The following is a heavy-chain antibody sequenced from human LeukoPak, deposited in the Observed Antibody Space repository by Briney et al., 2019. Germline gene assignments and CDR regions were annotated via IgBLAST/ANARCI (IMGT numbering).Heavy chain of an antibody. V-gene: IGHV4-61*02. Sequence: SETLSLTCTVSGGSISSGSYYWSWIRQPAGKGLEWIGRIYTSGSTNYNPSLKSRVTISVDTSKNQFSLKLSSVTAADTAVYYCARIIAVAGKVLELDYWGQGTLVTVSS. J-gene: IGHJ4*02. CDR3: ARIIAVAGKVLELDY. CDR1: GGSISSGSYY. CDR2: IYTSGST. D-gene: IGHD6-19*01.